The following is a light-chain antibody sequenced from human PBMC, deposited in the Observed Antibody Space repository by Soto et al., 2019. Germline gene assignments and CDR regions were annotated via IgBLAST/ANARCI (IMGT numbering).Light chain of an antibody. CDR1: QSVSSSY. J-gene: IGKJ1*01. V-gene: IGKV3-20*01. CDR3: QQYGSSPGT. CDR2: GAS. Sequence: EIVLTQSPGTLFLSPGERATLSCSASQSVSSSYLAWYQQKPGQAPRLLIYGASSRATGIPDRFSGSGSGTDFTLTISRLEPEDFAVYYCQQYGSSPGTFGQGTKVDIK.